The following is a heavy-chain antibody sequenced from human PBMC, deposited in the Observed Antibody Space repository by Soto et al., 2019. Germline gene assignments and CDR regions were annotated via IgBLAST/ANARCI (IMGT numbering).Heavy chain of an antibody. D-gene: IGHD2-2*02. Sequence: GESLKISCKGSGYSFTSYWINWVRQMPGKDLEWMGRIDPSDSYTNYSPSFQGHVTISADKSISTAYLQWSSLKASDTAMYYCARTEYQLLYAWFDPWGQGTLVTVSS. V-gene: IGHV5-10-1*01. CDR1: GYSFTSYW. J-gene: IGHJ5*02. CDR2: IDPSDSYT. CDR3: ARTEYQLLYAWFDP.